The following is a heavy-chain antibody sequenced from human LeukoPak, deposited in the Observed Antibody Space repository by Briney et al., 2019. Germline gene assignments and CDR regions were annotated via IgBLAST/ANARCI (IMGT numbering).Heavy chain of an antibody. CDR3: ARDGGYGDSHYYYYYYMDV. CDR1: GGSISSSSYY. CDR2: IYYSGST. Sequence: PSETLSLTCTVSGGSISSSSYYWGWIRQPPGKGLEWIGSIYYSGSTYYNPSLKSRVTISVDTSKNQFSLKLSSVTAADTAVYYCARDGGYGDSHYYYYYYMDVWGKGTTVTVSS. J-gene: IGHJ6*03. D-gene: IGHD4-17*01. V-gene: IGHV4-39*07.